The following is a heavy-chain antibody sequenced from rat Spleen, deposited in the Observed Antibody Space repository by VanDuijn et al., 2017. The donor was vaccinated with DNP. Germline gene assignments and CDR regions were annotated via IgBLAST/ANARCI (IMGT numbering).Heavy chain of an antibody. CDR1: GYSITSNFR. Sequence: EVQLQESGPGLVKPSQSLSLTCSVTGYSITSNFRWSWIRTFPGNTLEWMGYINSAGSTDYNPSLKSRISITRDTSKNQFFLQVNSVTTEDTATYYCAVQLGVFDYWGEGVMVTVSS. D-gene: IGHD5-1*01. CDR3: AVQLGVFDY. J-gene: IGHJ2*01. CDR2: INSAGST. V-gene: IGHV3-3*01.